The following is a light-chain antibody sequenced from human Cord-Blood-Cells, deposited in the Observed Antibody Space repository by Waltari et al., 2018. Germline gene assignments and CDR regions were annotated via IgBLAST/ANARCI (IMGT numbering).Light chain of an antibody. CDR2: VAS. CDR3: QQYGSSPQLT. Sequence: EIVLTQSPGTLSLSPGERATLSCRASQSVSSSYLAWYQQKPGQAPRLLIYVASSRATGIPYRFSGSGSGTDFTLTISRLEPEDFAVYYCQQYGSSPQLTFGGGTKVEIK. J-gene: IGKJ4*01. CDR1: QSVSSSY. V-gene: IGKV3-20*01.